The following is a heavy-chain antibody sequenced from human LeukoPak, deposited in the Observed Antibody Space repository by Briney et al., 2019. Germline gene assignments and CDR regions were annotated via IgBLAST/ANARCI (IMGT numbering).Heavy chain of an antibody. D-gene: IGHD1-26*01. V-gene: IGHV1-46*01. J-gene: IGHJ4*02. CDR1: GYTFTSYY. Sequence: GASVKVSCKASGYTFTSYYMHWVRQAPGQGLEWMGIINPSGGSTSYAQKFQGRVTMTRDTSTSTVYMELSSLRSEDTAVYYCARDNWELLEVYYFDYWGQGTLVTVSS. CDR3: ARDNWELLEVYYFDY. CDR2: INPSGGST.